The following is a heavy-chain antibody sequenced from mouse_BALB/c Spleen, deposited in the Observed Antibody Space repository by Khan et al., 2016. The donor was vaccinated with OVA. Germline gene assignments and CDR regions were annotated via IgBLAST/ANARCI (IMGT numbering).Heavy chain of an antibody. CDR3: ARNPFAY. CDR2: IDPYDSET. V-gene: IGHV1-52*01. Sequence: QVQLQQPGAELVRPGASVKLSCEASGYTFTSYWMNWVKQSPEQGHGWIGRIDPYDSETHYNQNFKDKAILTVDKSSSTAYMQLSSLTSEDSAVYFCARNPFAYWGQGTLVTVSA. CDR1: GYTFTSYW. J-gene: IGHJ3*01.